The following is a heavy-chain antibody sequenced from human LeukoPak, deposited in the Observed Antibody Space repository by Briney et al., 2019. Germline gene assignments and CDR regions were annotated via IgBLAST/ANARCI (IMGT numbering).Heavy chain of an antibody. V-gene: IGHV1-24*01. Sequence: ASVKVSCKVSGYTLTELSMHWVRQAPGKGLEWMGGFDPEDGETIYAQKFQGRVTMTEDTSTDTAYMELSSLRSEDTAVYYCATAAGTIRPMDYFDYWGQGTLVTVSS. J-gene: IGHJ4*02. D-gene: IGHD6-13*01. CDR1: GYTLTELS. CDR2: FDPEDGET. CDR3: ATAAGTIRPMDYFDY.